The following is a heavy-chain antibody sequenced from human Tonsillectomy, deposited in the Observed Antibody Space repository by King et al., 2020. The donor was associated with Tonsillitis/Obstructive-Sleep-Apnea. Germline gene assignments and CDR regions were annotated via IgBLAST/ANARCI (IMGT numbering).Heavy chain of an antibody. D-gene: IGHD5-12*01. J-gene: IGHJ3*02. V-gene: IGHV1-2*04. CDR2: INPNSGGP. CDR3: ASGRRGYSGYDSAFDI. Sequence: QLVQSGAEVKKPGASVKVSCKASGYTFTGYYMHWVRQAPGQGLEWMGWINPNSGGPNYAQKFQGWVTKTRDTSISPAYMGLSRLRSDDTAVYYCASGRRGYSGYDSAFDIWGQGTMVTVSS. CDR1: GYTFTGYY.